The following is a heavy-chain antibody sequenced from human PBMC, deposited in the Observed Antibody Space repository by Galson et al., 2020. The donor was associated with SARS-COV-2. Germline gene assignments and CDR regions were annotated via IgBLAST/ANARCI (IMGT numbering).Heavy chain of an antibody. V-gene: IGHV3-30*18. Sequence: GESLKISCAASGFTFSSYGMHWVRQAPGKGLEWVAVISYDGSNKYYADSVKGRFTIPRDNSKNTLYLQMNSLRAEDTAVYYCAKDGIQLFAFDIWGQGTMVTVSS. D-gene: IGHD5-18*01. CDR2: ISYDGSNK. CDR1: GFTFSSYG. CDR3: AKDGIQLFAFDI. J-gene: IGHJ3*02.